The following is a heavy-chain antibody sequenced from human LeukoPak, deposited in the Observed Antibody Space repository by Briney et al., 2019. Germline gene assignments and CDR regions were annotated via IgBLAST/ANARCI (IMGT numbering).Heavy chain of an antibody. J-gene: IGHJ6*03. CDR3: ATTNCSSTSCYGWGYYYYYMDV. V-gene: IGHV4-59*01. CDR1: GGSISSYY. D-gene: IGHD2-2*01. Sequence: SETLSLTCTVSGGSISSYYWSWIRQPPGKGLEWIGYIYYSRSTNYNPSLKSRVTISVDTSKNQFSLKLSSVTAADTAVYYCATTNCSSTSCYGWGYYYYYMDVWGKGTTVTVSS. CDR2: IYYSRST.